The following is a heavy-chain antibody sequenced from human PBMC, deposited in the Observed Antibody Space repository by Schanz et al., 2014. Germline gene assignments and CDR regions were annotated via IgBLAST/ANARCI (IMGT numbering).Heavy chain of an antibody. D-gene: IGHD3-22*01. V-gene: IGHV3-23*04. CDR1: GFIVSDNY. Sequence: DVQLVESGGGLVQPGGSLRLSCAASGFIVSDNYMHWVRQAPGKGLEWVSGISGSGGSTYDADSVKGRFTISRDNSKNTLYLEMNSLRSEDTAVYYCAREVGLYDRGWFDPWGQGTLVTVSS. CDR2: ISGSGGST. CDR3: AREVGLYDRGWFDP. J-gene: IGHJ5*02.